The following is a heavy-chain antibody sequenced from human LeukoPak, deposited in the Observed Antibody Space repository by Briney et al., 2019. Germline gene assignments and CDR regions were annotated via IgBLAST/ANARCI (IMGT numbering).Heavy chain of an antibody. CDR2: INNGGDST. D-gene: IGHD3-10*01. Sequence: GGSLRLSCAASGFSFKNYAMSWVRQAPGKGLEWVSAINNGGDSTYYADSVKGRFTISRDNSKNTLYLQMNSLRAEDTAVYYCAKRGWFGEPSSPYYFDYWGQGTLVTVSS. J-gene: IGHJ4*02. CDR3: AKRGWFGEPSSPYYFDY. CDR1: GFSFKNYA. V-gene: IGHV3-23*01.